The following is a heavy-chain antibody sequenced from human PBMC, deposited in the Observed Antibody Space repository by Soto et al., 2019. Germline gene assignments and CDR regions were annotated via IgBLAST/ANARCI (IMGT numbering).Heavy chain of an antibody. CDR1: GYTFTSYY. CDR3: ARAGSLLSGYYNGFDP. V-gene: IGHV1-2*04. J-gene: IGHJ5*02. Sequence: ASVKVSCKASGYTFTSYYMHWVRQAPGQGLEWMGWINPNSGGTNYAQKFQGWVTMTRDTSISTAYMELSRLRSDDTAVYYCARAGSLLSGYYNGFDPWGQGTLVTVSS. CDR2: INPNSGGT. D-gene: IGHD3-3*01.